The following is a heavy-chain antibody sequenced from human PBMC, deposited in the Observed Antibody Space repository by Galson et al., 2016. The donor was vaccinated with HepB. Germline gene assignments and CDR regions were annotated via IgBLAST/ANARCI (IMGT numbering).Heavy chain of an antibody. Sequence: SLRLSCAASGFTFSNYWMTWVRQAPGKGLEWVANIKQDGSEQYFVDSVKGRFTISRDNAKNSLSLQMDSLRAEDTALYHCLRHRCSGITCWFDPWGQGTLVTVSS. J-gene: IGHJ5*02. CDR2: IKQDGSEQ. D-gene: IGHD2-15*01. CDR1: GFTFSNYW. V-gene: IGHV3-7*03. CDR3: LRHRCSGITCWFDP.